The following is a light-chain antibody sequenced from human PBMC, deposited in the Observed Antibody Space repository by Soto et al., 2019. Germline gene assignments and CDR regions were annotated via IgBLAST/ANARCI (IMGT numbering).Light chain of an antibody. Sequence: IVLTQSPGTLSLSPGERATLSCRASQNIKKNYLAWYQQKPGQAPRVLISGASSRATGIPDRFSGSGSGTDFTLTINRLEAEDFAVYYCQQYDGSSTFGQGTKVDI. J-gene: IGKJ1*01. CDR2: GAS. V-gene: IGKV3-20*01. CDR3: QQYDGSST. CDR1: QNIKKNY.